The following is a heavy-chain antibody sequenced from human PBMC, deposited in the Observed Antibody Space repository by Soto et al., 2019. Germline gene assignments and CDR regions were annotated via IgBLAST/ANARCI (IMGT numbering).Heavy chain of an antibody. D-gene: IGHD2-2*03. CDR1: GFTFSSYW. V-gene: IGHV3-7*01. CDR3: ARHHCRLDRLRFAFDI. Sequence: EVQLVESGGGLVQPGGSLRLSCAASGFTFSSYWMSWVRQAPGKGLEWVANIKQDGSEKFYVDSVKGRFTASRDNAKNSLYLQINSLRDEDTAVYYCARHHCRLDRLRFAFDIWGQGTLVTVSS. J-gene: IGHJ3*02. CDR2: IKQDGSEK.